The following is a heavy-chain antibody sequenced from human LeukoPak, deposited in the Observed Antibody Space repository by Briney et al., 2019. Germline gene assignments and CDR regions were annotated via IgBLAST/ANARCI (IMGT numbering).Heavy chain of an antibody. D-gene: IGHD2-21*02. CDR3: ARDRVGGYCGGDCYFGYFDY. V-gene: IGHV3-7*03. Sequence: GGSLRLSCAASGFTFSSYWMSWVRQAPGKGLEWVANIKQDGSEKYYADSVKGRFTISRDNAKNSLYLQMNSLRAEDTAVYYCARDRVGGYCGGDCYFGYFDYWGQGTLVTVSS. CDR2: IKQDGSEK. CDR1: GFTFSSYW. J-gene: IGHJ4*02.